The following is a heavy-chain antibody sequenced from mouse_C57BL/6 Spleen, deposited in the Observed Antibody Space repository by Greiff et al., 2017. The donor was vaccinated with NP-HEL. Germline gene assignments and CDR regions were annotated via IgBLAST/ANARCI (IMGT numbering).Heavy chain of an antibody. CDR3: ARGYTGYAMDY. CDR1: GFTFSDYG. Sequence: DVMLVESGGGLVKPGGSLKLSCAASGFTFSDYGMHWVRQAPEKGLEWVAYISSGSSTIYYADTVKGRFTISRDNAKNTLFLQMTSLRSEDTAMYYCARGYTGYAMDYWGQGTSVTVSS. D-gene: IGHD5-1-1*01. V-gene: IGHV5-17*01. CDR2: ISSGSSTI. J-gene: IGHJ4*01.